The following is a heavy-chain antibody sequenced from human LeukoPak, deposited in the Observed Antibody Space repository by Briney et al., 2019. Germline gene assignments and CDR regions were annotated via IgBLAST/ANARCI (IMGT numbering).Heavy chain of an antibody. V-gene: IGHV1-2*02. D-gene: IGHD3-10*01. CDR2: INPNSGGT. J-gene: IGHJ3*02. Sequence: ASVKVSCKASGYTFTGYYMHWVRQAPGQGLEWMGWINPNSGGTNYAQKFQGRVTMTRDTSISTAYMELSRLRSDDTAVYYCARAPMVRGVIDAFDIWGQGTMVTVSS. CDR1: GYTFTGYY. CDR3: ARAPMVRGVIDAFDI.